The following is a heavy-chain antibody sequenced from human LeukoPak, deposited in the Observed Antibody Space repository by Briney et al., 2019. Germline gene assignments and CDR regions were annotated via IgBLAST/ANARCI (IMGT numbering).Heavy chain of an antibody. CDR1: GGTFSSYA. CDR3: ARDPGPYYYYGMDV. J-gene: IGHJ6*02. CDR2: IIPIFGTA. V-gene: IGHV1-69*13. Sequence: ASVKVSCKDSGGTFSSYAISWVRQAPGQGLEWMGGIIPIFGTANYAQKFQGRVTITADESTSTAYMELSSLRSEDTAVYYCARDPGPYYYYGMDVWGQGTTVTVSS.